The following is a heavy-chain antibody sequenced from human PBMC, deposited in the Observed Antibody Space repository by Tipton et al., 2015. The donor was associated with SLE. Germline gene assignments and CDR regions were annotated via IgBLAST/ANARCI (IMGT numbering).Heavy chain of an antibody. D-gene: IGHD6-13*01. CDR1: GFTFSSYW. V-gene: IGHV3-21*01. CDR3: ARGPLGTDYYYYMDV. J-gene: IGHJ6*03. CDR2: ISSSSSYI. Sequence: SLRLSCAASGFTFSSYWMHWVRQAPGKGLEWVSSISSSSSYIYYAGSVKGRFTISRDNAKNSLYLQMNSLRAEDTAVYYCARGPLGTDYYYYMDVWGKGTTVTVSS.